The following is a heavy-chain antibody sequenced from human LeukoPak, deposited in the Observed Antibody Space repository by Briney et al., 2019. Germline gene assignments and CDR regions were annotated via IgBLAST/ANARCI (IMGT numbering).Heavy chain of an antibody. CDR1: GGSISSYY. V-gene: IGHV4-59*01. CDR3: ARERRGPAYFDY. D-gene: IGHD3-10*01. CDR2: IYYSGST. J-gene: IGHJ4*02. Sequence: SETLSLTCTVSGGSISSYYWSWIRQPPGKGLEWIGYIYYSGSTNYNPSLKSRVTISVDTSKNQFSLRLSSVTAADTAVYYCARERRGPAYFDYWGQGTLVTVSS.